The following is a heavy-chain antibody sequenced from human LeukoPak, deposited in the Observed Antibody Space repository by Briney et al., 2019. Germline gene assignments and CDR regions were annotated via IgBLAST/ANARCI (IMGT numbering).Heavy chain of an antibody. D-gene: IGHD3-10*01. J-gene: IGHJ6*02. V-gene: IGHV3-21*04. CDR1: GFTFSSYS. CDR2: ISSSSSYI. CDR3: AKYMVRGVITTYYGMDV. Sequence: PGGSLRLSCAASGFTFSSYSMNWVRQAPGKGLEWVSSISSSSSYIYYADSVKGRFTISRDDAKNSLYLQMNSLRAEDTAVYYCAKYMVRGVITTYYGMDVWGQGTTVTVSS.